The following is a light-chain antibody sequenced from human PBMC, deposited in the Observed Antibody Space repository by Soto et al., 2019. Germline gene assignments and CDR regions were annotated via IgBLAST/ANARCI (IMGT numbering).Light chain of an antibody. CDR1: RSVGTF. Sequence: EIVLPQSPGTLSLSPGARATLSCRASRSVGTFLAWYQQKPGQAPRLLIYGASSRATVIPDRFSGSGSGIDFTLTISRLEPEDFAVYYCQQYDKLWTVGQGTKVDIK. CDR2: GAS. CDR3: QQYDKLWT. V-gene: IGKV3-20*01. J-gene: IGKJ1*01.